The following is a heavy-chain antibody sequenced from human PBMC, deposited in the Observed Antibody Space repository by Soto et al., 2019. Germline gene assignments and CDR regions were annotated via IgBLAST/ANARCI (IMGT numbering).Heavy chain of an antibody. D-gene: IGHD3-10*01. CDR3: ARDPFTLVREVIPYLDY. CDR2: INAGDDKT. Sequence: QVQLVQSGAEVKKPGASVKISCKASGYTFISYPLHWVRQAPGQRPEWMGWINAGDDKTQYSQKFQGRFTITRDTSASTGYMELNGLRSDDTAVYYCARDPFTLVREVIPYLDYWGQGTLVTVSS. V-gene: IGHV1-3*01. CDR1: GYTFISYP. J-gene: IGHJ4*02.